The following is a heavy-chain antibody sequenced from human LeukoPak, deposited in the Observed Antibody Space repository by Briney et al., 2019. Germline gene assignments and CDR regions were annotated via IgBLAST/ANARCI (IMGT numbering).Heavy chain of an antibody. CDR1: GLTFSIHA. V-gene: IGHV3-30*10. CDR3: ARDRGYFLDTSTSWLHDY. Sequence: GGSLRLSCEASGLTFSIHAMHWVRQTPDKGLECVAVISHDGSNEYYRDSVEGRFTISRDKSTSTLYLQMNSLRREDTAVYYCARDRGYFLDTSTSWLHDYWGQGTLVIVSS. J-gene: IGHJ4*02. D-gene: IGHD3-22*01. CDR2: ISHDGSNE.